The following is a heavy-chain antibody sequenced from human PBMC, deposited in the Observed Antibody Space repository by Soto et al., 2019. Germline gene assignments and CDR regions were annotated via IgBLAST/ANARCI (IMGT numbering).Heavy chain of an antibody. V-gene: IGHV4-31*03. CDR1: GGSISSGGYY. Sequence: PSETLSLTCTVSGGSISSGGYYWSWIRQHPGKGLEWIGYIYYSGSTYYNPSLESRVTISVDTSKNQFSLKLSSVTAADTAVYYCARDLAVAGTVWFDPWGQGTLVTVS. J-gene: IGHJ5*02. CDR3: ARDLAVAGTVWFDP. D-gene: IGHD6-19*01. CDR2: IYYSGST.